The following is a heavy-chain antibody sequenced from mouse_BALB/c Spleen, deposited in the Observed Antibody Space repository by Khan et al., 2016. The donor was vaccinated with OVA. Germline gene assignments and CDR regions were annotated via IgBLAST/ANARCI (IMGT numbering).Heavy chain of an antibody. D-gene: IGHD1-1*01. Sequence: EVQLVESGGDLVKPGGSLKLSCSASGFTFSTYAMSWVRQTPEKRLEWVATISSGGGTIFYPDSVKGRFTISSDNANNTLYLQMSSLRPEDTAMYYCARHNYGPFAYWGQGTLVAASA. V-gene: IGHV5-9-3*01. J-gene: IGHJ3*01. CDR1: GFTFSTYA. CDR3: ARHNYGPFAY. CDR2: ISSGGGTI.